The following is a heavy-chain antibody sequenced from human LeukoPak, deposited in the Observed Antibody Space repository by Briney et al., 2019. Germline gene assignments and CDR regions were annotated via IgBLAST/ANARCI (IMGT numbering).Heavy chain of an antibody. CDR1: GGSISGGSYY. CDR3: ARLIWFGSASDI. J-gene: IGHJ3*02. D-gene: IGHD3-10*01. CDR2: IYTSGST. V-gene: IGHV4-61*02. Sequence: SQTLSLTCTVSGGSISGGSYYWSWIRQPAVKGLEWIGRIYTSGSTNYNPSLKSRVTISVDTSKNQFSLKLSSVTAADTAVYYCARLIWFGSASDIWGQGTMVTVSS.